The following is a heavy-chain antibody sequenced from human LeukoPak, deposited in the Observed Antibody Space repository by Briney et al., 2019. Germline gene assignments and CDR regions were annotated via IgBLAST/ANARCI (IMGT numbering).Heavy chain of an antibody. CDR2: ISGSGGST. Sequence: GGSLRLSCAASGFTLSSYAMSWVRQAPGKGLEWVSAISGSGGSTYYADSVKGRFTISRDNSKNTLYLQMNSLRAEDTAVYYCAKELRWDIVVVPASGGFDYWGQGTLVTVSS. J-gene: IGHJ4*02. CDR1: GFTLSSYA. V-gene: IGHV3-23*01. D-gene: IGHD2-2*01. CDR3: AKELRWDIVVVPASGGFDY.